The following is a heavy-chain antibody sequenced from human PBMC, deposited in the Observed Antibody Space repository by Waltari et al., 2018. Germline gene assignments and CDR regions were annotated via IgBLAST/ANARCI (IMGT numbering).Heavy chain of an antibody. D-gene: IGHD7-27*01. CDR1: GFLFSSYW. J-gene: IGHJ2*01. CDR2: ITGDGALT. Sequence: EAQLVESGGDVVKPGGSLRLSCVGSGFLFSSYWMHWPRQDPGKGMVGFSRITGDGALTFYADSVKGRFTISRDSGRNTLSLEMNNVGDEDTAIYYCATEALGAGHRYFEVWGRGTLVTVSS. CDR3: ATEALGAGHRYFEV. V-gene: IGHV3-74*01.